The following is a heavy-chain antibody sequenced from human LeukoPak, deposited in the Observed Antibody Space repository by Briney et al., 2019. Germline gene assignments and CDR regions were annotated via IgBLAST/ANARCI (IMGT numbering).Heavy chain of an antibody. Sequence: GGSLRLSCAASGFSVSSNYMGWVRQAPGKGLEWVSVIYSDGSTYYADSVKGRFTISRDNSKNTLYLQVNSLRAEDTAVYYCARVGNCSSTSCPPFDYWGQGTLVTISS. D-gene: IGHD2-2*03. CDR1: GFSVSSNY. V-gene: IGHV3-53*01. CDR2: IYSDGST. J-gene: IGHJ4*02. CDR3: ARVGNCSSTSCPPFDY.